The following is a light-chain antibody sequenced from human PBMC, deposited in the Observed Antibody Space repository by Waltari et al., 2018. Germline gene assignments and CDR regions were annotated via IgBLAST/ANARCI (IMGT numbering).Light chain of an antibody. V-gene: IGLV1-47*01. Sequence: QSLLTQPPSASGPPGQRVTISCSGSSSNIGRDSVSWYQQPPGTAPKPPIFRNNQRPSGVPDRFSGSKSGTSASLGISGIRSEDEADYYCAAWDDSLSGWVFGGGTKLTVL. CDR1: SSNIGRDS. J-gene: IGLJ3*02. CDR3: AAWDDSLSGWV. CDR2: RNN.